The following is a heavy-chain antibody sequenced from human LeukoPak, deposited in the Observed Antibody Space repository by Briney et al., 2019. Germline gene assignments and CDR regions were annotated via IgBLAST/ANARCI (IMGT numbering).Heavy chain of an antibody. CDR2: ISYDGSNK. J-gene: IGHJ3*02. V-gene: IGHV3-30-3*01. Sequence: GRSLRLSCAASGFTFSSYATHWVRQAPGKGLEWVAVISYDGSNKYYADSVKGRFTISRDNSKNTLYLQMNSLRAEDTAVYYCARDRLRYFVGGGAFDIWGQGTMVTVSS. CDR3: ARDRLRYFVGGGAFDI. D-gene: IGHD3-9*01. CDR1: GFTFSSYA.